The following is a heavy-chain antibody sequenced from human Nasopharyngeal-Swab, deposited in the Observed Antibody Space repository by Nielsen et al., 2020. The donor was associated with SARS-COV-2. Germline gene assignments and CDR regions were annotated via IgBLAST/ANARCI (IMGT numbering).Heavy chain of an antibody. D-gene: IGHD5-24*01. Sequence: LSLTCAASGFTFSSYAMHWVRQAPGKGLEWVAFMSYDGSNKYYADSVKGRFTISRDNSKNTLYLQMNSLRAEDTAVYYCAKGLEMATADYWGQGTLVTVSS. J-gene: IGHJ4*02. CDR3: AKGLEMATADY. CDR1: GFTFSSYA. V-gene: IGHV3-30-3*01. CDR2: MSYDGSNK.